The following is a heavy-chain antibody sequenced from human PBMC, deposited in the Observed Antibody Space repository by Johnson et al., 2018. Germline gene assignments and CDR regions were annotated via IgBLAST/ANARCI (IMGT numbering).Heavy chain of an antibody. V-gene: IGHV3-74*01. J-gene: IGHJ1*01. Sequence: QWVRQGPGKGLVWVSRISPDGSSASYPDSVKGRFTISRDNAKTTLYLQMDSLRVEDTAVYFCARGLYGDYVGYEYLQHWGQGTLVTVSS. CDR2: ISPDGSSA. D-gene: IGHD4-17*01. CDR3: ARGLYGDYVGYEYLQH.